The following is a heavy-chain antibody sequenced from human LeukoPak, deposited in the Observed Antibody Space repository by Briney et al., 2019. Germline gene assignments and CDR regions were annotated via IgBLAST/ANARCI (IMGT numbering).Heavy chain of an antibody. CDR3: ARGRYDFWSGYYSVGFDY. CDR2: INHSGST. V-gene: IGHV4-34*01. D-gene: IGHD3-3*01. Sequence: SETLSLTCAVYGGSFSGYYWSWIRQPPGKGLEWIGEINHSGSTNYNPSLKSRVTISVDTSKNQFSLKLSSVTAADTAVYYCARGRYDFWSGYYSVGFDYWGQGTPVTVSS. J-gene: IGHJ4*02. CDR1: GGSFSGYY.